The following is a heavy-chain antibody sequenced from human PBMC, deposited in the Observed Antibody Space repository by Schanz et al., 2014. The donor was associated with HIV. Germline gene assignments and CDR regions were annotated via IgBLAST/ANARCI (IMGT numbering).Heavy chain of an antibody. CDR3: AKEEQQMGGVGGYHFDY. CDR2: ISYDGSNK. J-gene: IGHJ4*02. CDR1: GFTFSSYG. D-gene: IGHD6-13*01. V-gene: IGHV3-30*18. Sequence: QVQLVESGGGVVQPGRSLRLSCAASGFTFSSYGMHWVRQAPGKGLEWVADISYDGSNKYYADSVKGRFTISRDISKNTLYLQMNSLRAEDTAVYYCAKEEQQMGGVGGYHFDYWGQGTLVTVSS.